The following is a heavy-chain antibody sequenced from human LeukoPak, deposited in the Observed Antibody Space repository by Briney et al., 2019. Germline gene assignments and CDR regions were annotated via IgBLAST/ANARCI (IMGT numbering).Heavy chain of an antibody. J-gene: IGHJ6*02. V-gene: IGHV3-9*01. CDR1: GFTFSNYY. CDR3: AKEGALAARTKYYYYGMDV. Sequence: GGSLRLSCAASGFTFSNYYMSWVRQAPGKGLEWVSGISWNSGSIGYADSVKGRFTISRDNAKNSLYLQMNSLRAEDTALYYCAKEGALAARTKYYYYGMDVWGQGTTVTVSS. D-gene: IGHD1/OR15-1a*01. CDR2: ISWNSGSI.